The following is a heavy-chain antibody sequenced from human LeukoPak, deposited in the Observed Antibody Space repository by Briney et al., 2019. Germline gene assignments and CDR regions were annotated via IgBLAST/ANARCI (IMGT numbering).Heavy chain of an antibody. Sequence: GASVKVSCKASGHTFTSYGISWVRQAPGQGLEWMGWISAYNGNTNYAQKLQGRVTMTTDTSTSTAYMELRSLRSDDTAVYYCARLTWELLDNYFDYWGQGTLVTVSS. CDR3: ARLTWELLDNYFDY. V-gene: IGHV1-18*01. CDR1: GHTFTSYG. CDR2: ISAYNGNT. J-gene: IGHJ4*02. D-gene: IGHD1-26*01.